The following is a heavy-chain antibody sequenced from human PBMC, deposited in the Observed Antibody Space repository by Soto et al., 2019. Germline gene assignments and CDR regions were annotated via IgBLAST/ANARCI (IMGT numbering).Heavy chain of an antibody. V-gene: IGHV1-46*03. Sequence: QVQLVQSGAEVNKPEASVKVSCKVSGNIFTSQYMHWVRQAPGQGLEWMAMINPSGGRTSYAQMFQGRVTMTRDTSTSTVHMELSSLRSEDTAVYYCFRDVGDWGQGTLVTVS. D-gene: IGHD3-3*01. CDR3: FRDVGD. CDR1: GNIFTSQY. CDR2: INPSGGRT. J-gene: IGHJ4*02.